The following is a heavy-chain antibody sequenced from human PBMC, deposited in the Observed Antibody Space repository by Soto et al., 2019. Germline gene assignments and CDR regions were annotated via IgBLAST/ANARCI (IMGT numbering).Heavy chain of an antibody. CDR3: AREDQCSGGSCYSGY. CDR1: GGTFSSYT. D-gene: IGHD2-15*01. V-gene: IGHV1-69*08. Sequence: QVQLVQSGAEVKKPGSSVKVSCKASGGTFSSYTISWVRQAPGQGLEWMGRIIPILGIANYAQKFQGRVTITADKSTSTAYMELSSLRSEDTAVYYCAREDQCSGGSCYSGYWGQGTLVTVSS. CDR2: IIPILGIA. J-gene: IGHJ4*02.